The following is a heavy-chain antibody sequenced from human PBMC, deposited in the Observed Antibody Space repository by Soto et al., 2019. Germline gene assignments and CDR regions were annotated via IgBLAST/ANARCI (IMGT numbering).Heavy chain of an antibody. Sequence: QVQLQQWGAGLLKPSETLSLTCAVYGGSFSGYYWSWIRQPPGKGLEWIGEINHSGSTNYNPSLNSRVTISVDTSKNQFSLKLSSVTAADTAVYYCARGFSLGNWGQGTLVTVSS. D-gene: IGHD1-1*01. CDR1: GGSFSGYY. V-gene: IGHV4-34*01. CDR3: ARGFSLGN. J-gene: IGHJ4*02. CDR2: INHSGST.